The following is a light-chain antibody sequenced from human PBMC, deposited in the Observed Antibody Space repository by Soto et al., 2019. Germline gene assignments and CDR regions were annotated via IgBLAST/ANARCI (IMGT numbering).Light chain of an antibody. CDR1: QSVSSSY. CDR2: GAS. CDR3: QLYGSSPAIT. Sequence: ESVLTQSPGTLSLSPGERATLSCRASQSVSSSYLAWDQQKPGQAPRLLIYGASSRATGIPDRFSGSGSGTDFTLTISRLEPEDCAVYYCQLYGSSPAITFGQGTRLEIK. J-gene: IGKJ5*01. V-gene: IGKV3-20*01.